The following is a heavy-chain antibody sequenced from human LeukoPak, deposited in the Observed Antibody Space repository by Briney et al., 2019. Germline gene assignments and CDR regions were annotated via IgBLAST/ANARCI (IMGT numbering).Heavy chain of an antibody. Sequence: GSVKVSCKASGYTFTSYGISWVRQAPGQGLEWMGWISAYNGNTNYAQKLQGRVTMTTDTSTSTAYMELRSLRSDDTAVYYCARGLPPTYYYDSSGYYGYYFDYWGQGTLVTVSS. J-gene: IGHJ4*02. D-gene: IGHD3-22*01. CDR3: ARGLPPTYYYDSSGYYGYYFDY. CDR1: GYTFTSYG. CDR2: ISAYNGNT. V-gene: IGHV1-18*01.